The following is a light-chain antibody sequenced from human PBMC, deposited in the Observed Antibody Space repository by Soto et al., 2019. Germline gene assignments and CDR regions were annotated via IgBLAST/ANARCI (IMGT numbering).Light chain of an antibody. V-gene: IGKV3-15*01. Sequence: EIVMTQSPDTLSVSPGQSAALPCWASESINSNLAWYQQKPGQSPRLLIYGASTRATGVPARFSGSGSGTEFSLTISSLQSEDFAVYYCQQYHNWPPWTFGQGTKVEI. J-gene: IGKJ1*01. CDR2: GAS. CDR1: ESINSN. CDR3: QQYHNWPPWT.